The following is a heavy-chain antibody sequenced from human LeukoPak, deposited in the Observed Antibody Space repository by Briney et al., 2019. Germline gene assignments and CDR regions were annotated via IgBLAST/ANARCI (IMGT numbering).Heavy chain of an antibody. V-gene: IGHV3-66*01. Sequence: GGSLRLSCVVSGFTVSNNYMGWVRQAPGKGLEWVSVIYGGGSAYYADSVKGRFTTSRDSSRNTLYLQMNSLRAEDTAVYYCARRGSTNWGFDYWGQGTLVTVSS. J-gene: IGHJ4*02. CDR3: ARRGSTNWGFDY. CDR1: GFTVSNNY. CDR2: IYGGGSA. D-gene: IGHD7-27*01.